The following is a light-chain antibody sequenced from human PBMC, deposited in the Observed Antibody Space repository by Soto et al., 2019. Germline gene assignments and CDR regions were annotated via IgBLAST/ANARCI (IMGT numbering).Light chain of an antibody. Sequence: DIVMTQSPEYLPVSLGERATISCKSSQSVLSSSNNKNYLAWYQHKSGLPPKLLIYWASTRESGVPDRFSGSGSGTDFTLTISSLQAEDVAVYYCQQYYTTLFTFGQGTKLEIK. V-gene: IGKV4-1*01. J-gene: IGKJ2*01. CDR3: QQYYTTLFT. CDR2: WAS. CDR1: QSVLSSSNNKNY.